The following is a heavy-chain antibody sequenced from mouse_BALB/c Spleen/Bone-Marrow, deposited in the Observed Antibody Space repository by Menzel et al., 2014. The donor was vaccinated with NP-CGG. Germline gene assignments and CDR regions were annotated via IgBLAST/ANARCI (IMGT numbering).Heavy chain of an antibody. Sequence: QVQLKESGAELMKPGASVKVSCKATGYTFSSYWIEWVKQRPGHGLEWIGEISPGSGNTNYNEKFKGKATFTADTSSNTAYMQLSSLTSEDSAVYYCARWAFDAWFAYWGQGTLVTVSA. CDR3: ARWAFDAWFAY. CDR2: ISPGSGNT. CDR1: GYTFSSYW. V-gene: IGHV1-9*01. J-gene: IGHJ3*01. D-gene: IGHD3-1*01.